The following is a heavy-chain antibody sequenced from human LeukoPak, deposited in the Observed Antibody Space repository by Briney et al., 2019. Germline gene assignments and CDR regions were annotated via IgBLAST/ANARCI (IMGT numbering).Heavy chain of an antibody. V-gene: IGHV3-21*04. CDR3: ARTLRFFRFLDV. J-gene: IGHJ6*02. Sequence: GGSLRLSCAASGFTFSSYSMNWVRQAPGKGLEWVSSISSSSSYIYYADSVKGRFTISRDNAKNSLYLQMNSLRAEDTAVYYCARTLRFFRFLDVWGQGTTVTVSS. D-gene: IGHD3-3*01. CDR2: ISSSSSYI. CDR1: GFTFSSYS.